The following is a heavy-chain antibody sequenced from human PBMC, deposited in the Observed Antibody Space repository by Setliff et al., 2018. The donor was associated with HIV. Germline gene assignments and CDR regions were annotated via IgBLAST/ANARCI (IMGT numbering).Heavy chain of an antibody. V-gene: IGHV3-23*01. CDR1: GFTFSNYG. J-gene: IGHJ4*02. D-gene: IGHD6-13*01. Sequence: PGGSLRLSCAASGFTFSNYGLSWVRQASGRGLEWVSAISASGANTYYADSVRGRFTISRDNSKNTLYLQMNSLRAEDTGVYYCATQTGFYNSHWYDYWGQGTMVTVSS. CDR2: ISASGANT. CDR3: ATQTGFYNSHWYDY.